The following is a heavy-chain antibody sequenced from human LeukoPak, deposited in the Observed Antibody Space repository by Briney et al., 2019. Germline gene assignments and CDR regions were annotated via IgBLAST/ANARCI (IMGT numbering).Heavy chain of an antibody. D-gene: IGHD3-16*01. V-gene: IGHV4-4*09. Sequence: SETLSLTCTVSGGSISSYYWSWIRQPPGKGPEWIGYIYTSGSTNYNPSLKSRVTISVDTSKNQFSLKLRSVTAADTAVYYCASWGTGFDYWGQGTLVTVSS. CDR1: GGSISSYY. CDR2: IYTSGST. J-gene: IGHJ4*02. CDR3: ASWGTGFDY.